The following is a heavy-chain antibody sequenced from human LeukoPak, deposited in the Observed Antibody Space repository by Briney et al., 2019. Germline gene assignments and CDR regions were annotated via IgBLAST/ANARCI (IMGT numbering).Heavy chain of an antibody. CDR1: GFTFDDYG. CDR3: ANLVGATANDAFDI. D-gene: IGHD1-26*01. CDR2: INWNGGST. Sequence: GGSLRLSCAASGFTFDDYGMSWVRHAPGKGLEWVSGINWNGGSTVYADSVKGRFTISRDNAKNSLYLQMNSLRAEDTALYYCANLVGATANDAFDIWGQGTMVTVSS. V-gene: IGHV3-20*04. J-gene: IGHJ3*02.